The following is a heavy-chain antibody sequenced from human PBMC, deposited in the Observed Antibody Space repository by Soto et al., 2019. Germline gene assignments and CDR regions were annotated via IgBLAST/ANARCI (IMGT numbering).Heavy chain of an antibody. Sequence: EVQLVQSGAEVKKPGESLKISCKGSGYSFTSYWIGWVRQMPGKGLEWMGIIYPGDSDTRYSPSFQGQVTISADKSISTAYLQWSSLKASDTAMYYCARRGRGALRYFDWRETAFDYWGQGTLVTVSS. CDR3: ARRGRGALRYFDWRETAFDY. CDR2: IYPGDSDT. J-gene: IGHJ4*02. V-gene: IGHV5-51*01. CDR1: GYSFTSYW. D-gene: IGHD3-9*01.